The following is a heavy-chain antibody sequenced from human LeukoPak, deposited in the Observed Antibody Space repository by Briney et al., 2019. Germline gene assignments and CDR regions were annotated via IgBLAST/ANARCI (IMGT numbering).Heavy chain of an antibody. CDR2: ITGGGDTT. J-gene: IGHJ4*02. CDR1: GFTFNHYA. V-gene: IGHV3-23*01. D-gene: IGHD6-13*01. CDR3: AKGGAVDGTLKFDY. Sequence: GGSLRLSCAAAGFTFNHYAMNWVRQAPGKGLEWVSTITGGGDTTHYADSVKGRFTISRDNSKNTLYMQMNSLRAEDTAMYYCAKGGAVDGTLKFDYWGQGTLVTVSS.